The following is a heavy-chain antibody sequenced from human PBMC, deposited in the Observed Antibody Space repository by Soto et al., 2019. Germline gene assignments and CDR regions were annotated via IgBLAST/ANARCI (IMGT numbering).Heavy chain of an antibody. Sequence: SQTLSLTCAISGDSASSNSAAWNWIRQSPSRGLEWLGRTYYRSKWYNDYAVSVKSRITINPDTSKNQFSLQLNSVTPEDTAVYYCARDLSHYDILTGYSYYYYGMDVWGQGTTVTVSS. CDR3: ARDLSHYDILTGYSYYYYGMDV. CDR2: TYYRSKWYN. D-gene: IGHD3-9*01. V-gene: IGHV6-1*01. CDR1: GDSASSNSAA. J-gene: IGHJ6*02.